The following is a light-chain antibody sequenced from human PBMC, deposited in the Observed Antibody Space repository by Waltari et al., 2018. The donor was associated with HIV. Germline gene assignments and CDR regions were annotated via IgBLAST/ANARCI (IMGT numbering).Light chain of an antibody. CDR1: QSLLHSNGYNY. CDR3: VQGLQTPQVT. J-gene: IGKJ4*01. Sequence: DIVMTQSPLSLPVTPGEPASISCRSSQSLLHSNGYNYLDWYLQKPGQSPQLLIYSGSSRASGVPDSFSGSGSGTDFTLNISRVEADDVGIYYCVQGLQTPQVTFGGGTKVEIK. CDR2: SGS. V-gene: IGKV2-28*01.